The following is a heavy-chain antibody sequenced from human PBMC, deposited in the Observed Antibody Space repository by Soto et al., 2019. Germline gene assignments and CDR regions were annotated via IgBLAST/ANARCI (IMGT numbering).Heavy chain of an antibody. CDR2: IYYSGST. Sequence: QVQLQESCPGLVKPSQTLSITCTVSGGSISSGGYYWSWIRQHPGKGLEWIGYIYYSGSTSYNPSLKSRVTLSVDPSRNQFSLTLSSVTPADTAVYYCARAGEGSVLLTTLVHHWGHRTPVPVSS. CDR1: GGSISSGGYY. J-gene: IGHJ4*01. D-gene: IGHD2-8*02. V-gene: IGHV4-31*03. CDR3: ARAGEGSVLLTTLVHH.